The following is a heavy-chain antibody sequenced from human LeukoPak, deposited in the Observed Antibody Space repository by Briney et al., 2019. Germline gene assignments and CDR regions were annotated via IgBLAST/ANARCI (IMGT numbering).Heavy chain of an antibody. CDR1: GYTFTGYY. J-gene: IGHJ4*02. Sequence: GASVKVSCKASGYTFTGYYMHWVRQAPGQGLEWMGWINPNSGGTNYAQKFQGRVTMTRDTSISTAYMELSRLRSDDTAVYYCVRVKAADYDLLTGYFADYWGQGTLVTVSS. CDR3: VRVKAADYDLLTGYFADY. D-gene: IGHD3-9*01. V-gene: IGHV1-2*02. CDR2: INPNSGGT.